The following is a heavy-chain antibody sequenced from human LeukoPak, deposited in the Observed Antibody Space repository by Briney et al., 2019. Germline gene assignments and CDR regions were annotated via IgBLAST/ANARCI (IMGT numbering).Heavy chain of an antibody. CDR1: GFTFDDYA. Sequence: GGSLGLSCAASGFTFDDYAMHWVRQAPGKGLEWVSGISWNSGSIGYADSVKGRFTISRDNAKNSLYLQMNSLRAEDMALYYCAKAIYSGYGLDYWGQGTLVTVSS. J-gene: IGHJ4*02. CDR3: AKAIYSGYGLDY. V-gene: IGHV3-9*03. CDR2: ISWNSGSI. D-gene: IGHD5-12*01.